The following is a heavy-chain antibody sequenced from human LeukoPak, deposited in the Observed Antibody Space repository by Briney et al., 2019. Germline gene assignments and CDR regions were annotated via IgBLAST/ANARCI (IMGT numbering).Heavy chain of an antibody. CDR2: ISSSSSYI. Sequence: GGSLRLSCAASGFTFSSYSMNRVRQAPGKGLEWVSSISSSSSYIYYADSVKGRFTISRDNAKNSLYLQMNSLRAEDTAVYYCARDTCSSTSCKPLDYWGQGTLVTVSS. V-gene: IGHV3-21*01. CDR1: GFTFSSYS. J-gene: IGHJ4*02. D-gene: IGHD2-2*01. CDR3: ARDTCSSTSCKPLDY.